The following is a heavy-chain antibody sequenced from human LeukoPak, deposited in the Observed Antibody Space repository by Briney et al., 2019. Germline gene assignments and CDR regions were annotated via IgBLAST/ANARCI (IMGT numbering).Heavy chain of an antibody. Sequence: SETLSLTCTVSGGSLSSSSYYWGWIRQPPGKGLEWIGSIYYSGSTYYNPSLKSRVTISVDTSKNQFSLKLSSVTAADTAVYYCARLPEWIQAHDYWGQGALVTVSS. CDR2: IYYSGST. CDR3: ARLPEWIQAHDY. J-gene: IGHJ4*02. CDR1: GGSLSSSSYY. D-gene: IGHD5-18*01. V-gene: IGHV4-39*01.